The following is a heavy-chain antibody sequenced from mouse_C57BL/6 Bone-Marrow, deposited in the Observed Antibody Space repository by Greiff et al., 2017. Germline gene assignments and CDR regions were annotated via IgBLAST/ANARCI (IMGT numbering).Heavy chain of an antibody. Sequence: QVQLQQPGAELVKPGASVKVSCKASGYTFTSYWMHWVKQRPGQGLEWIGRIHPSDSDTNYNQKFKGKATLTVDKSSSTAYMQLSSLTSEDSAVYYCAFTTVVRYFDVWGTGTTVTVSS. D-gene: IGHD1-1*01. V-gene: IGHV1-74*01. CDR1: GYTFTSYW. CDR3: AFTTVVRYFDV. CDR2: IHPSDSDT. J-gene: IGHJ1*03.